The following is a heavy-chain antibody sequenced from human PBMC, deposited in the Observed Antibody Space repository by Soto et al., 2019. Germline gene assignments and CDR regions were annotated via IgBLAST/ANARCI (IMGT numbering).Heavy chain of an antibody. J-gene: IGHJ4*02. Sequence: QVQLVQSGVEVQKPGASVKVSCKASGYTFSSYVINWLRQAPGQGLEWMGWISPYNGNTNYGQNLQGRVTMTTDTSTSIVAMELRSLRSDDTAVYYCAREGGVWGSFRYFDYWGQGTLVTVSP. CDR2: ISPYNGNT. CDR1: GYTFSSYV. V-gene: IGHV1-18*04. D-gene: IGHD3-16*02. CDR3: AREGGVWGSFRYFDY.